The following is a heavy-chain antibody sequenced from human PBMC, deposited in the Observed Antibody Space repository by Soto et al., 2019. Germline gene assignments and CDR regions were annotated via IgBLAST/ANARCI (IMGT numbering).Heavy chain of an antibody. D-gene: IGHD2-15*01. CDR1: GGSISSYY. CDR2: IYYSGST. Sequence: SETLSLTCTVSGGSISSYYWSWIRQPPGKGLEWIGYIYYSGSTNYNPSLKSRVTISVDTSKNQFSLKLSSVTAADTAVYYCARAGKGIYCSGGSCSPSFAYSGHGALVTASS. J-gene: IGHJ4*01. CDR3: ARAGKGIYCSGGSCSPSFAY. V-gene: IGHV4-59*01.